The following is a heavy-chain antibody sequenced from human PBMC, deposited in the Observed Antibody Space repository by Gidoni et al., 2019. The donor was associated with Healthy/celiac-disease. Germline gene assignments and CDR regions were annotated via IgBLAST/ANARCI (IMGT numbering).Heavy chain of an antibody. J-gene: IGHJ4*02. V-gene: IGHV3-21*01. CDR2: ISSSSSYI. D-gene: IGHD3-16*01. CDR1: GFTFSSYG. Sequence: EVQLVESGGGLVQPGGSLRLSCAASGFTFSSYGMNWVRQDRGKWLEWVSSISSSSSYIYYADSVKGRFTISRDNAKNSLYLQMNSLRAEDTAVYYCARDPYRRGFDYWGQGTLVTVSS. CDR3: ARDPYRRGFDY.